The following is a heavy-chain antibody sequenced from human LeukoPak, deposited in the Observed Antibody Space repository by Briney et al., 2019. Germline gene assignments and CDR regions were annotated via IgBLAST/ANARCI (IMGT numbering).Heavy chain of an antibody. Sequence: SVKVSSKASGGTFSSYAISWVRQAPGQGLEWMAGIIPIFGTANYAQKFQGRVTITTDESTSTAYMELSSLRSEDTAVYYCASFLYSGYEPNDAFDIWGQGTMVTVSS. CDR3: ASFLYSGYEPNDAFDI. CDR2: IIPIFGTA. V-gene: IGHV1-69*05. J-gene: IGHJ3*02. D-gene: IGHD5-12*01. CDR1: GGTFSSYA.